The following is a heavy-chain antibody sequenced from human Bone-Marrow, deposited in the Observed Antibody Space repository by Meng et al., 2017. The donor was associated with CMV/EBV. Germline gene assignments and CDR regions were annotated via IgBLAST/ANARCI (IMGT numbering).Heavy chain of an antibody. CDR2: IKSITDGGTT. CDR1: GFTFSNAW. D-gene: IGHD2-2*01. CDR3: TTYCSSTSCPAAAGWYFDL. Sequence: GESLKISCVASGFTFSNAWMSWVRQAPGKGLEWVGRIKSITDGGTTDYAAPGKGRFIISRDDSKSTLYLQMNSLKPEDTAVYYCTTYCSSTSCPAAAGWYFDLWGRGTLVTASS. J-gene: IGHJ2*01. V-gene: IGHV3-15*01.